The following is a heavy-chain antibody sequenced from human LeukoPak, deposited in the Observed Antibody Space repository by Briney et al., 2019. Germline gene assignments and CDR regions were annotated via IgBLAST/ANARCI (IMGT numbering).Heavy chain of an antibody. J-gene: IGHJ4*02. Sequence: GGSLRLSCAASGFTFSSYAMHWVRQAPGKGLEWVAVISFDGSNKYYADSVKGRFTISRDNSKNTLSVQMNSLRPEDTAVYYCARLAAAGTELDYWGQGTLVTVSS. D-gene: IGHD6-13*01. CDR3: ARLAAAGTELDY. CDR1: GFTFSSYA. V-gene: IGHV3-30*03. CDR2: ISFDGSNK.